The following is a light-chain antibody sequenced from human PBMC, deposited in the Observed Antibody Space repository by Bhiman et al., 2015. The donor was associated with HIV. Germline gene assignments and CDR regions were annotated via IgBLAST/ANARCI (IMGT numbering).Light chain of an antibody. V-gene: IGLV1-40*01. CDR3: HSYDTSLSGYV. J-gene: IGLJ1*01. CDR1: SSNIGAGYD. CDR2: GNS. Sequence: QSVLTQPPSVSGAPGQRVTISCTGSSSNIGAGYDVHWFQQLPGTAPKLLIYGNSIRPSGVPDRFSASKSGTSASLAITGLQAEDEADYYCHSYDTSLSGYVFGTGTKVTTL.